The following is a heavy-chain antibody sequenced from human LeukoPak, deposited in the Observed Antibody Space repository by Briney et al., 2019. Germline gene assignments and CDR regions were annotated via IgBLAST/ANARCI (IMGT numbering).Heavy chain of an antibody. CDR3: ARDIAAAGYYWFDP. Sequence: ASVKVSCKASGYTFTSYGISWVRQAPGQGLEWMGWISAYNGNTNYAQKLQGRVTMTTDTSTSTAYMELRSLRSDDTAVYYCARDIAAAGYYWFDPWAREPWSPSPQ. V-gene: IGHV1-18*01. J-gene: IGHJ5*02. D-gene: IGHD6-13*01. CDR1: GYTFTSYG. CDR2: ISAYNGNT.